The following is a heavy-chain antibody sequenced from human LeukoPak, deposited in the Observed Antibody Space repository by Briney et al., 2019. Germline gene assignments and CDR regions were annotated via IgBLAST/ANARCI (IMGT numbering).Heavy chain of an antibody. D-gene: IGHD3-22*01. CDR1: GYTFTGYY. CDR3: ARPTAGYDSSGYDAFDI. Sequence: GASVKVSCKASGYTFTGYYMHWVRQAPGQGLEWMGWINPNSGGTNYAQKLQGRVTMTTDTSTSTAYMELRSLRSDDTAVYYCARPTAGYDSSGYDAFDIWGQGTMVTVSS. CDR2: INPNSGGT. J-gene: IGHJ3*02. V-gene: IGHV1-2*02.